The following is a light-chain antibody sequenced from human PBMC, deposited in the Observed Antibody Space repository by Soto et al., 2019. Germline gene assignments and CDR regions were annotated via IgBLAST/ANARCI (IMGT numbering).Light chain of an antibody. Sequence: DIHITQSPSTLSSSLGDRVTITCRASQSISSWLAWYQQKPGKAPKLLIYDASSSESGVPSRFSGSGSGTEFTLTISSLQPDDFATYYCQQYNSYSTFGQGTKVEIK. V-gene: IGKV1-5*01. J-gene: IGKJ1*01. CDR2: DAS. CDR3: QQYNSYST. CDR1: QSISSW.